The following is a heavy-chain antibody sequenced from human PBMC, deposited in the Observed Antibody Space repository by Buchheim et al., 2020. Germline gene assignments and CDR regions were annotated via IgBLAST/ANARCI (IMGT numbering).Heavy chain of an antibody. CDR2: IWYDGSNK. Sequence: QVQLVESGGGVVQPGRSLRLSCAASGFTFSSNGMHWVRQAPGKGLEWVAVIWYDGSNKYYADSVKGRFTISRDNSENTLYLQMNSLRAEDTAVYYCARDHCSSSSCYIDYWGQGTL. D-gene: IGHD2-2*01. J-gene: IGHJ4*02. CDR1: GFTFSSNG. CDR3: ARDHCSSSSCYIDY. V-gene: IGHV3-33*01.